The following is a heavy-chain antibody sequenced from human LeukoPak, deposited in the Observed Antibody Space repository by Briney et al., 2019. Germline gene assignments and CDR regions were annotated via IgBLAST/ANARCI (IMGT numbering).Heavy chain of an antibody. D-gene: IGHD4-17*01. CDR2: IIPIFGTA. CDR1: GGTFSSYA. J-gene: IGHJ5*02. CDR3: ARDASGDYEFDP. V-gene: IGHV1-69*06. Sequence: ASVKVSCKASGGTFSSYAISWVRQAPGQGLEWMGGIIPIFGTANYAQKFQGRVTITADKSTSTAYMELSSLRSEDTAVYYCARDASGDYEFDPWGQGTLVTVSS.